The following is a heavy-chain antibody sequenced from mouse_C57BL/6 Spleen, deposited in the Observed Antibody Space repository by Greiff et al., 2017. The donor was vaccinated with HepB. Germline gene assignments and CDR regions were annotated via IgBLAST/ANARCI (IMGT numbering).Heavy chain of an antibody. CDR1: GYAFSSYW. D-gene: IGHD1-1*01. CDR3: ARGGVYYGSSLDY. J-gene: IGHJ2*01. V-gene: IGHV1-80*01. CDR2: IYPGDGDT. Sequence: QVHVKQSGAELVKPGASVKISCKASGYAFSSYWMNWVKQRPGKGLEWIGQIYPGDGDTNYNGKFKGKATLTADKSSSTAYMQLSSLTSEDSAVYFCARGGVYYGSSLDYWGQGTTLTVSS.